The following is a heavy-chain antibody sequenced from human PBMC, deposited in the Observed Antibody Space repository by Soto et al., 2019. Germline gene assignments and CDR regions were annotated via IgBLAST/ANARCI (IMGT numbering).Heavy chain of an antibody. Sequence: ASVKVSCKASGYTFTSYDINWVRQATGQGLEWMGWMNPNSGNTGYAQKFQGRVTMTRNTSISTAYMELSSLRSEDTAVYYCARGPXTQGYCSGGSCYSGGDYWGQGTLVTVSS. V-gene: IGHV1-8*01. CDR3: ARGPXTQGYCSGGSCYSGGDY. D-gene: IGHD2-15*01. CDR1: GYTFTSYD. J-gene: IGHJ4*02. CDR2: MNPNSGNT.